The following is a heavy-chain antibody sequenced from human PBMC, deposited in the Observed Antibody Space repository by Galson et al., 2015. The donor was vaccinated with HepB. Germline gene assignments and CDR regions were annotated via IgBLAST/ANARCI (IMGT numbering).Heavy chain of an antibody. CDR3: ARQQLAPDAFDI. CDR1: GFTVSSNY. CDR2: IYSGGST. V-gene: IGHV3-53*01. Sequence: SLRLSCAASGFTVSSNYMSWVRQAPGKGLEWVSVIYSGGSTYYADSVKGRFTISRDNSKNTLYLQMNSLRAEDPAVYYCARQQLAPDAFDIWGQGTMVTVSS. D-gene: IGHD6-13*01. J-gene: IGHJ3*02.